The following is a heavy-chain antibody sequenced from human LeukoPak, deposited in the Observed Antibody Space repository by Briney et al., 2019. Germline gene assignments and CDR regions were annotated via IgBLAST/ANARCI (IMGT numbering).Heavy chain of an antibody. J-gene: IGHJ5*02. CDR2: IYYSGST. V-gene: IGHV4-39*01. D-gene: IGHD3-3*01. Sequence: SETLSLTCTVSGGSISSSSYYWGWIRQPPGKGLEWIGSIYYSGSTYHNPSLKSRVTISVDTSKNQFSLKLSSVTAADTAVYYCGKHHNFGSGPGSFEAAYNWFDPGAREPWSPSPQ. CDR3: GKHHNFGSGPGSFEAAYNWFDP. CDR1: GGSISSSSYY.